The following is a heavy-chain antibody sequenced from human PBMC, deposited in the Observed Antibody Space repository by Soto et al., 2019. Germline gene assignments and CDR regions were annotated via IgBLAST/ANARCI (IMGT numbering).Heavy chain of an antibody. Sequence: PSETLSLTCAVYGGSFSGYHWSWIRQSPGKGLDWIGSISNSGSTFYNPSLKSRLSISEDTSKNQLSLRLTSVTAAETAVYFCASGPYNYGFYGMAVWGHGTTVTVSS. CDR3: ASGPYNYGFYGMAV. V-gene: IGHV4-34*01. CDR2: ISNSGST. J-gene: IGHJ6*02. D-gene: IGHD5-18*01. CDR1: GGSFSGYH.